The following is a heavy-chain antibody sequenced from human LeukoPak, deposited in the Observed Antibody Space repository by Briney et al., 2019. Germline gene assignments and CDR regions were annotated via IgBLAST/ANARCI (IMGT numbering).Heavy chain of an antibody. J-gene: IGHJ4*02. CDR2: IYPADSNT. D-gene: IGHD7-27*01. CDR3: ARHADWGRAYYFDY. V-gene: IGHV5-51*01. CDR1: GYSFTTHW. Sequence: GESLKISRKGSGYSFTTHWIGWVRQMPGKGLEWMGIIYPADSNTRYSPSFQGQVTISADKSISTAYLQWSSLKASDTAMYYCARHADWGRAYYFDYWGQGTLVTVSS.